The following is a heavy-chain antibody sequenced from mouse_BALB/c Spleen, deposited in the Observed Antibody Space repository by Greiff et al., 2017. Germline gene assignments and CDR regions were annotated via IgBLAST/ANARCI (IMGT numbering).Heavy chain of an antibody. V-gene: IGHV8-8*01. CDR2: IWWNDDK. Sequence: QVTLKVCGPGILQPSQTLSLTCSFSGFSLSTSGMSVGWIRQPSGKGLEWLAHIWWNDDKYYNPALKSRLTISKDTSNNQVFLKIASVVTADTATYYCARIPRRYDGRVLDYWGQGTTLTVSS. CDR1: GFSLSTSGMS. D-gene: IGHD2-14*01. CDR3: ARIPRRYDGRVLDY. J-gene: IGHJ2*01.